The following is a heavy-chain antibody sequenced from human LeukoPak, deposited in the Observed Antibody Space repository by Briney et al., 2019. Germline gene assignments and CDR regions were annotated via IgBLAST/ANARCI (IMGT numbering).Heavy chain of an antibody. CDR3: ARAAEDIVIVPAVPFAFDT. V-gene: IGHV4-59*12. CDR2: IYYSGST. Sequence: SETLSLTCTVSGGSISSYYWSWIRQPPGKGLEWIGYIYYSGSTYYNPSLKSRVTISIDTSKNQFSLKLNSVTAADTAVYYCARAAEDIVIVPAVPFAFDTWGQGTMVTVSS. CDR1: GGSISSYY. J-gene: IGHJ3*02. D-gene: IGHD2-2*01.